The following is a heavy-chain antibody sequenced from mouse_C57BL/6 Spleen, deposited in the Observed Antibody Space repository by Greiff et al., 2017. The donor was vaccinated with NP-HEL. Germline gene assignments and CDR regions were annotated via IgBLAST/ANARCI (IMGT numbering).Heavy chain of an antibody. D-gene: IGHD1-1*01. CDR2: IHPNSGST. CDR3: AKGGFITTVVAPNYYAMDY. CDR1: GYTFTSYW. J-gene: IGHJ4*01. Sequence: QVHVKQPGAELVKPGASVKLSCKASGYTFTSYWMHWVKQRPGQGLEWIGMIHPNSGSTNYNEKFKSKATLTVDKSSSTAYMQLSSLTSEDSAVYYCAKGGFITTVVAPNYYAMDYWGQGTSVTVSS. V-gene: IGHV1-64*01.